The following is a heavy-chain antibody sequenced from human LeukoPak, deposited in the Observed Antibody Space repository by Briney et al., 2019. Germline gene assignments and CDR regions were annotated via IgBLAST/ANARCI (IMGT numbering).Heavy chain of an antibody. J-gene: IGHJ4*02. V-gene: IGHV4-59*01. CDR3: ARGLNRNDYGDYGY. CDR2: IYYTGST. CDR1: GGSLSSYY. D-gene: IGHD4-17*01. Sequence: PSETLSLTCTVSGGSLSSYYLTWIRQPPGKGLEWIGYIYYTGSTSYNPSLKSRVTISVQTSKNQFSLKLSSVTAADTAVYYCARGLNRNDYGDYGYWGQGTLVTVSS.